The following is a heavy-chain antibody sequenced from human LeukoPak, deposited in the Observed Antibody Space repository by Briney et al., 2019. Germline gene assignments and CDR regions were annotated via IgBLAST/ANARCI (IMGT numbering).Heavy chain of an antibody. Sequence: SETLSLTCTVSDGAIAGYSWSWIRQAPGKGLEWIGYIYYSGDTNYNPSLQSRVTVSVDTSKNQFSLRLTSVTAADTAVYYCVRGPYGSGISNWFDPWGQGTQVIVSS. V-gene: IGHV4-59*01. CDR2: IYYSGDT. J-gene: IGHJ5*02. CDR3: VRGPYGSGISNWFDP. D-gene: IGHD3-10*01. CDR1: DGAIAGYS.